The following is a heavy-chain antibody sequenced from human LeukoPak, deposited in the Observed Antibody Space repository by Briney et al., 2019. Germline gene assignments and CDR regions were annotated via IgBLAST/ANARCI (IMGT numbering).Heavy chain of an antibody. J-gene: IGHJ6*02. Sequence: GGSLRLSCAASGFTFSSYWMHWVRQAPGKGLVWVSRINSDGSSTSYADSVKGRFTISRDNAKNTLYLQMTSLRAEDTAVYYCARKGAAGYYYYGMDVWGQGTTVTVSS. CDR2: INSDGSST. CDR1: GFTFSSYW. CDR3: ARKGAAGYYYYGMDV. D-gene: IGHD6-13*01. V-gene: IGHV3-74*01.